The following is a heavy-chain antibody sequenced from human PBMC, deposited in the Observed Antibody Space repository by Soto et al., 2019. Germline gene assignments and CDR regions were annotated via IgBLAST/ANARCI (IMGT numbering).Heavy chain of an antibody. D-gene: IGHD2-15*01. V-gene: IGHV1-2*04. CDR2: INPNSGGT. CDR3: ASATRDCSGGSCSPDYFDY. J-gene: IGHJ4*02. CDR1: GYTFTGYY. Sequence: ASVKVSCKASGYTFTGYYMHWVRQAPGQGLEWMGWINPNSGGTNYAQKFQGWVTMTRDTSISTAYMELSRLRSDDTAVYYCASATRDCSGGSCSPDYFDYWGQGTLVTVSS.